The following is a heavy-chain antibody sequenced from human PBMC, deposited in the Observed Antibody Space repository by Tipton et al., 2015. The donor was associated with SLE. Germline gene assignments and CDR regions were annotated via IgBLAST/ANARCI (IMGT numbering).Heavy chain of an antibody. Sequence: SLRLSCVASGFTFSCYWMTWVRPAPGKGLGWVATLKEDGSQKYYVDSLKGRFTNSRDNAKNSLYLQMNSLRAEDTAVYYCVRLRPGTRPDYWGQGTLVTVSS. CDR2: LKEDGSQK. J-gene: IGHJ4*02. D-gene: IGHD6-13*01. CDR3: VRLRPGTRPDY. V-gene: IGHV3-7*01. CDR1: GFTFSCYW.